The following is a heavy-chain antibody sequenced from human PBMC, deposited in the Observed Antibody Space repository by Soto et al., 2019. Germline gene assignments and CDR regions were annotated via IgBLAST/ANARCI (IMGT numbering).Heavy chain of an antibody. D-gene: IGHD1-26*01. CDR2: ISYHGSNK. Sequence: QVQPVESGGGVVQPGTSLRLSCAASGFTFSIYGMHWVRQAPGKGLEWVAAISYHGSNKYYADSVKGRFTISRDNSKNTLYLQMDSPRAEDTAVYYCAKPYSGNYPRPFDYWGQGTLVTVSS. CDR1: GFTFSIYG. CDR3: AKPYSGNYPRPFDY. V-gene: IGHV3-30*18. J-gene: IGHJ4*02.